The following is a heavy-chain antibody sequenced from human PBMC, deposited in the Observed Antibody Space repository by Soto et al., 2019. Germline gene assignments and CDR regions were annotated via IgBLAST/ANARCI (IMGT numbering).Heavy chain of an antibody. J-gene: IGHJ6*02. V-gene: IGHV2-5*02. CDR1: GFSLNTYGVG. CDR3: ARSSPDQGYFYGVDV. D-gene: IGHD2-2*01. CDR2: IYWDDDK. Sequence: QITLKESGPALVKPTQTLTLTCTFSGFSLNTYGVGVGWIRQPPGKTLEWLALIYWDDDKRYRPSLKSRLTITKDTSKDQVVLTMTNMDPVDTATYYCARSSPDQGYFYGVDVWGQGTTVTVSS.